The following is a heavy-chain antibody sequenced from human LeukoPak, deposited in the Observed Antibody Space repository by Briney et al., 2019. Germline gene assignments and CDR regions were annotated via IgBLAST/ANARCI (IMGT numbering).Heavy chain of an antibody. V-gene: IGHV3-9*01. J-gene: IGHJ6*03. Sequence: GGSLRLSCAASGFTYHDFAMHWVRQAPGKGLEWVAAISWNSDNIDYADSVKGRFTIYRDNDMNSLYLEMASLRVEDSALYYCVKSGGYYYMDACGKGTPVTVSS. CDR3: VKSGGYYYMDA. D-gene: IGHD3-16*01. CDR1: GFTYHDFA. CDR2: ISWNSDNI.